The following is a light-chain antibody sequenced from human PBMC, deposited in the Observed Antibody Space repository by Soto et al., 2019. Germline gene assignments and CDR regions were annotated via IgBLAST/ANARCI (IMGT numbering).Light chain of an antibody. CDR1: QSVSSN. J-gene: IGKJ5*01. CDR3: QQYDNWPIT. CDR2: GAS. Sequence: EIGVSQSPSTLSVSPGERATLSCRASQSVSSNLAWYHQEPGQAPRLLIYGASTRATAIPPRFSGSGSGTEFTLTISSLQSEDFAVYYCQQYDNWPITFGQGTRLEIK. V-gene: IGKV3-15*01.